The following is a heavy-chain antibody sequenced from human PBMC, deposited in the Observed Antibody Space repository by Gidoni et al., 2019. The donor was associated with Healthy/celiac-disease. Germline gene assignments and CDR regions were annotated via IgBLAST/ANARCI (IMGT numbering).Heavy chain of an antibody. Sequence: QLQLQQWGAGLLKPPETLSLTCAGYGGSLSGCYWSWIRQPPGKRLEWIGEINHSGSTNYNPFLKSRVTISVDTSKNQFSLKLSSVTAADTAVYYCARGGEYCSGGSCYSTFDYWGQGTLVTVSS. D-gene: IGHD2-15*01. CDR3: ARGGEYCSGGSCYSTFDY. CDR2: INHSGST. CDR1: GGSLSGCY. V-gene: IGHV4-34*01. J-gene: IGHJ4*02.